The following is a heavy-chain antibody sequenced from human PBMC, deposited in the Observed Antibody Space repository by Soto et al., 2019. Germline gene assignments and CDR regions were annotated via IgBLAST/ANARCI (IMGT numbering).Heavy chain of an antibody. D-gene: IGHD3-16*01. J-gene: IGHJ5*02. V-gene: IGHV3-30*18. CDR3: AKDPGEQRAPPLPNLSAP. CDR2: ISYDGGHK. Sequence: PGGSLRLCCAASGFTFSNSGFHWVRQAPGKGLEWVAVISYDGGHKYYTDSVNGRFTISRDNSKNTVSLQMNNLRPDDTAGYYYAKDPGEQRAPPLPNLSAPWGLGTLVPVSP. CDR1: GFTFSNSG.